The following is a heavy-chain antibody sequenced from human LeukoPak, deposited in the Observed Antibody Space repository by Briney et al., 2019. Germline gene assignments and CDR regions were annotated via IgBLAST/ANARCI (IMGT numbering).Heavy chain of an antibody. CDR3: ARESDIVVVPAATHFDY. CDR2: IYTSGST. J-gene: IGHJ4*02. Sequence: SETLSLTCTVSGGSISSYYWSWIRQPAGKGLEWIGRIYTSGSTNYNPSLKSRVTMSVDTSKNQFSLKLSSVTAADTAVYYCARESDIVVVPAATHFDYWGQGTLVTVSS. CDR1: GGSISSYY. V-gene: IGHV4-4*07. D-gene: IGHD2-2*01.